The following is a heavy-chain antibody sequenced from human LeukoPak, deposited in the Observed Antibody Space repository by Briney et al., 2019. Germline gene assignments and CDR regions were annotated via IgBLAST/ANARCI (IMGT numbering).Heavy chain of an antibody. V-gene: IGHV4-59*01. J-gene: IGHJ4*02. Sequence: PSETLSLTCTVSGGSISSYYWSWIRQPPGKGLEWIGYIYDTGTTNYNPSLKSRVTISVDTSSNQSSLKLSSVTAADTAVYYCARGLRWNDYWGQGTLVTVSS. CDR1: GGSISSYY. CDR3: ARGLRWNDY. D-gene: IGHD4-23*01. CDR2: IYDTGTT.